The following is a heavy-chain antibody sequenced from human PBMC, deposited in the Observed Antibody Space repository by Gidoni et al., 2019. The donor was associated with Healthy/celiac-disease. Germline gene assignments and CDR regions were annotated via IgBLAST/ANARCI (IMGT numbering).Heavy chain of an antibody. D-gene: IGHD3-9*01. J-gene: IGHJ6*02. CDR2: ISGSGGST. CDR3: ATRYFDWLGGGMDV. Sequence: EVQLLESGGGLVQPGGSLRLSCAASGFTFSSYAMSWVRQAPGKGLEWVSAISGSGGSTYYADSVKGRFTISRDNSKNTLYLQMNSLRAEDTAVYYCATRYFDWLGGGMDVWGQGTTVTVSS. V-gene: IGHV3-23*01. CDR1: GFTFSSYA.